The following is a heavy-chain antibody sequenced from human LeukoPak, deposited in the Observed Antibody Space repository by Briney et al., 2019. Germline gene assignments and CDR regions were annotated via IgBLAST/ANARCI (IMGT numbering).Heavy chain of an antibody. CDR2: INHSGST. Sequence: SETLSLTCAVYGGFFSGYYWSWIRQPPGKGLEWIGEINHSGSTNYNPSLKSRVTISVDTSKNQFSLKLSSVTAADTAVYYCARHSLYYGSSAPGGYDYWGQGTLVTVSS. CDR1: GGFFSGYY. V-gene: IGHV4-34*01. CDR3: ARHSLYYGSSAPGGYDY. D-gene: IGHD3-22*01. J-gene: IGHJ4*02.